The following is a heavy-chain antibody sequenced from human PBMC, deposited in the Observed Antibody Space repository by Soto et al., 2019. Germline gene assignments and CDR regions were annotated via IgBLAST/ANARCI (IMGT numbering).Heavy chain of an antibody. D-gene: IGHD7-27*01. CDR2: ISGSGGST. CDR1: GFTFSSYT. CDR3: AKAWGIDY. Sequence: EVQLLESGGGLVEPGGSRRLSCAASGFTFSSYTMSWVRQAPGKGLEWVSTISGSGGSTYYADSVKGRFTISRDNSKNTLYLQMNSMRVEDTAAYYCAKAWGIDYWGQGTLVTVSS. J-gene: IGHJ4*02. V-gene: IGHV3-23*01.